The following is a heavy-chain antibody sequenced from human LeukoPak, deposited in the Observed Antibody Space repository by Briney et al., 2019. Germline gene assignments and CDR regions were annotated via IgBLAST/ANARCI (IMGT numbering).Heavy chain of an antibody. V-gene: IGHV5-51*01. Sequence: GESLKISCEGSGYSFTTYWIAWVRQMPGQGLEWMGIIYPGDSDTRYSPSFQGQVTISADKSISTAYLQWSSLQASDTAMYYCARQNREYSSDTPLDYWGQGTLVTVSS. D-gene: IGHD3-22*01. CDR3: ARQNREYSSDTPLDY. CDR1: GYSFTTYW. CDR2: IYPGDSDT. J-gene: IGHJ4*02.